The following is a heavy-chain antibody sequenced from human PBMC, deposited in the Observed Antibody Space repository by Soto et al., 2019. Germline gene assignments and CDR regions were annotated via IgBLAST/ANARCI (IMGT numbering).Heavy chain of an antibody. V-gene: IGHV3-15*07. Sequence: EVQLVESGGGLVKPGGSLRLSCAASGFTFSNAWMNWVRQAPGKGLEWVGRIKSKTDGGTTDYAAPVKGRFTISRDDSKNTLYLQMNSLKTEDTAVYYCTTGRPYCSCGSCYLWLDYWGQGTLVTVSS. D-gene: IGHD2-15*01. CDR2: IKSKTDGGTT. J-gene: IGHJ4*02. CDR1: GFTFSNAW. CDR3: TTGRPYCSCGSCYLWLDY.